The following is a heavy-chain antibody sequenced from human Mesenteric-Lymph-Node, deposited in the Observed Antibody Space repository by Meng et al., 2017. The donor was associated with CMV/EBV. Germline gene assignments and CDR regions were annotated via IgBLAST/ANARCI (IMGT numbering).Heavy chain of an antibody. V-gene: IGHV4-39*01. CDR2: SHYTGNT. D-gene: IGHD6-19*01. Sequence: ESISSSSYSWGWIRQPPGKGLEWIATSHYTGNTYYNPSLKGRLAVSVDTSKSQVSLKLSSVTATDTSVYYCARHALEGSGWQHYFDYWGQGTLVTVSS. J-gene: IGHJ4*02. CDR1: ESISSSSYS. CDR3: ARHALEGSGWQHYFDY.